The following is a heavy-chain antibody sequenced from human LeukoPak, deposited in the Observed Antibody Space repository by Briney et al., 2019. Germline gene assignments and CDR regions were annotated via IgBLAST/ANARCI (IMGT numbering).Heavy chain of an antibody. CDR2: IIPIFGTA. CDR1: GGTLSSYA. Sequence: GASVKVSCKASGGTLSSYAISWVRQAPGQGLEWMGGIIPIFGTANYAQKFQGRVTITADESTSTAYMELSSLRSEDTAVYYCAKGYDSSGYYVYDLRNDAFDIWGQGTMVTVSS. CDR3: AKGYDSSGYYVYDLRNDAFDI. D-gene: IGHD3-22*01. J-gene: IGHJ3*02. V-gene: IGHV1-69*13.